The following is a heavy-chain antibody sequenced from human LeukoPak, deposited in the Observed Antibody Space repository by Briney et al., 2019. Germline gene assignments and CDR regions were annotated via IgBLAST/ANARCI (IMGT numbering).Heavy chain of an antibody. CDR2: IRYDGSNK. J-gene: IGHJ4*02. D-gene: IGHD2-8*02. CDR1: GFTFSSYG. CDR3: ATSTGTPGYYFDY. V-gene: IGHV3-30*02. Sequence: GGSLRLSCAASGFTFSSYGMHWVRQAPGKGLGWVAFIRYDGSNKYYADSVKGRFTISRDNSKNTLYLQMNSLRAEDTAVYYCATSTGTPGYYFDYWGQGTLVTVSS.